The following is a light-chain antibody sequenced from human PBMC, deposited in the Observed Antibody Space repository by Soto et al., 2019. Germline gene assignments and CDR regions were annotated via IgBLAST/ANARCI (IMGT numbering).Light chain of an antibody. J-gene: IGKJ4*01. CDR1: QDINNH. Sequence: DIQMTKSQSSLPESVGERVTFSSQASQDINNHLNWNQQKPGKAPKVLIHDTFTLDAGVPSRFSGSGSGTEFTLTITSLQADDFATYFCQQYESLPLTFGGGTKVEIK. CDR3: QQYESLPLT. CDR2: DTF. V-gene: IGKV1-33*01.